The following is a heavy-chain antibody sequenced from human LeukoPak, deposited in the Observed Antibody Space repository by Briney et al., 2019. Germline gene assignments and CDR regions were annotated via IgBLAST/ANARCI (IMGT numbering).Heavy chain of an antibody. CDR1: GFTFSSSW. V-gene: IGHV3-7*02. D-gene: IGHD4-17*01. J-gene: IGHJ4*02. CDR2: IKQDGSDK. CDR3: ARAGYGDPHFDF. Sequence: GGSLRLSCAASGFTFSSSWMSWVRQAPGKGLEWVATIKQDGSDKYFVDSVKGRFTISRDNAKNSLYLQMNSLRAEDTAAYYCARAGYGDPHFDFWGQGTLVTVSS.